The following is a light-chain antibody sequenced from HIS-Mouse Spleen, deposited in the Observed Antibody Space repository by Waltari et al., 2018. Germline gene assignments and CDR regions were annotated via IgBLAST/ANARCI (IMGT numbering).Light chain of an antibody. Sequence: SYELTQPPSVSVSPGQTASITCSGDKLGDKYACWYQQKPGQSPVLVIYQDSKRPSGNPERFAGSNYGNTATLTISGTQAMDEADYYCQAWDSSTANVVFGGGTKLTVL. CDR3: QAWDSSTANVV. CDR1: KLGDKY. V-gene: IGLV3-1*01. J-gene: IGLJ2*01. CDR2: QDS.